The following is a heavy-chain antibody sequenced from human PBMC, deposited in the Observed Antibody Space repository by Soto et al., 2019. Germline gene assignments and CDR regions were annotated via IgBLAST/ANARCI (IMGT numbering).Heavy chain of an antibody. Sequence: PGGSLRLSCAASGFTFSDYYMSWIRQAPGKGLEWVSYISSSGSTIYYADSVKGRFTISRDNAKNSLYLQMNSLRAEDTAVYYCAGDPTQYCISTSCHYYYYYGMDVWGQGTTVTVSS. J-gene: IGHJ6*02. CDR2: ISSSGSTI. CDR1: GFTFSDYY. V-gene: IGHV3-11*01. D-gene: IGHD2-2*01. CDR3: AGDPTQYCISTSCHYYYYYGMDV.